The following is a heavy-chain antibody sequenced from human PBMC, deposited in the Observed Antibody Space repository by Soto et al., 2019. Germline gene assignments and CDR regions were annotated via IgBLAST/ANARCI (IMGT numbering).Heavy chain of an antibody. CDR1: GFTFSSYG. D-gene: IGHD4-4*01. V-gene: IGHV3-33*01. Sequence: GGSLRLSCAASGFTFSSYGMHWVRQAPGKGLEWVAVIWYDGSNKYYADSVKGRFTISRDNSKNTLYLQMNSLRAEDTAVYYCARDPSTDYGKYGPPHYYYYGMDVWGQGTTVTVSS. J-gene: IGHJ6*02. CDR3: ARDPSTDYGKYGPPHYYYYGMDV. CDR2: IWYDGSNK.